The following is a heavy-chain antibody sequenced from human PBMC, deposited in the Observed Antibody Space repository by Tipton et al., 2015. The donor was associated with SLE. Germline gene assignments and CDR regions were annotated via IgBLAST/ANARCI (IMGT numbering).Heavy chain of an antibody. CDR1: GFTFSSYS. CDR3: ARDLYNWKYETGYYMDV. D-gene: IGHD1-7*01. J-gene: IGHJ6*03. CDR2: ISSSSNYI. V-gene: IGHV3-21*01. Sequence: SLRLSCAASGFTFSSYSMNWVRQAPGKGLEWVSSISSSSNYINYADSVKGRFTISRDNAKNSLYLEMNSLRAEDTAVYYCARDLYNWKYETGYYMDVWGKGTTVTVSS.